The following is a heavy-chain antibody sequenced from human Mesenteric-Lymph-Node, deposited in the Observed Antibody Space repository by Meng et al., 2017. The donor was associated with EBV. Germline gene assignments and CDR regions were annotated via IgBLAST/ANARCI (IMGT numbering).Heavy chain of an antibody. CDR3: ARGDLGETYFDY. J-gene: IGHJ4*02. Sequence: QLKPQESGPGLVRPSETLSLTCTVSGASISNTIYYWGWIRQPPGKGLEWIGTMFYSGSTYYNSSLKSRLTMSVDTSKNHFSLKVRSVTAADTAVYYCARGDLGETYFDYWGQGTLVTVSS. CDR2: MFYSGST. V-gene: IGHV4-39*07. D-gene: IGHD2-21*02. CDR1: GASISNTIYY.